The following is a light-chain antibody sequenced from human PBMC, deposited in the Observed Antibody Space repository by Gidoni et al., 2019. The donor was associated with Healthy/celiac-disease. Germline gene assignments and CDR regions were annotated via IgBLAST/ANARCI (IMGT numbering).Light chain of an antibody. Sequence: EIVLTQSPATLSLSPGERAPLSCRASQSVSRDLAWYQQKPGQAPRLLIYDADNRATGIPARFSGSGSGTDFTLTISSLEPEDFAVYYCQQRSNWPWTFGQGTKVEIK. CDR3: QQRSNWPWT. V-gene: IGKV3-11*01. CDR2: DAD. CDR1: QSVSRD. J-gene: IGKJ1*01.